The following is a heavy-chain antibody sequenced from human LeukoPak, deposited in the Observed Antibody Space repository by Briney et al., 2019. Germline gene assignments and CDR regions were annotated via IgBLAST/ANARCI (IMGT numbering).Heavy chain of an antibody. V-gene: IGHV3-21*06. J-gene: IGHJ6*04. D-gene: IGHD6-13*01. Sequence: GSLRLSCAASGFTFSSYTMNWVRQAPGKGLEWVATIGGSKSYIFYGDSVKGRFTISRDNAKNSLYLQMNSLRAEDTAVYYCARDTNSWCSDIWGKGTTVTVSS. CDR1: GFTFSSYT. CDR2: IGGSKSYI. CDR3: ARDTNSWCSDI.